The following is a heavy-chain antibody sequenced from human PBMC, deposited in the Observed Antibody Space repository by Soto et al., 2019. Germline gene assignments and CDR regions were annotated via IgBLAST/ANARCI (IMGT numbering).Heavy chain of an antibody. CDR1: GFTFSNAW. CDR2: IKSKTDGGTT. J-gene: IGHJ5*02. CDR3: TTKFVVGSNWFDP. D-gene: IGHD2-2*01. V-gene: IGHV3-15*01. Sequence: EVQLVESGGGLVKPGGSLRLSCAASGFTFSNAWMSWVRQAPGKGLEWVGRIKSKTDGGTTDYAAPVKGRFTISRDDSKNTLYLQMNSLKTEDTAVYYCTTKFVVGSNWFDPWGQGTLVTVSS.